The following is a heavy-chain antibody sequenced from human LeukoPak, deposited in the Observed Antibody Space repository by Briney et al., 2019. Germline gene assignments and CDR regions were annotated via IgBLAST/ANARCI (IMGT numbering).Heavy chain of an antibody. CDR3: AREVPWVWNFDL. CDR2: IYYSGST. D-gene: IGHD1-26*01. Sequence: PSETLSLTCTVSGGSISSGDYYWSWIRQPPGTGLEWIGYIYYSGSTYYNPSLKSRVTISVDTSKNQFSLKLKSVTAADTAVYYCAREVPWVWNFDLWGRGALVTVSS. J-gene: IGHJ2*01. CDR1: GGSISSGDYY. V-gene: IGHV4-30-4*01.